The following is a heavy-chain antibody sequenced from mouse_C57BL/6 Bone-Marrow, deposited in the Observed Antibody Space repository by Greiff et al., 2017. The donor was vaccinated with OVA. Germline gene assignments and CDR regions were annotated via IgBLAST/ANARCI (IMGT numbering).Heavy chain of an antibody. CDR1: GFSLTSYG. Sequence: VKLMESGPGLVQPSQSLSITCTVSGFSLTSYGVHWVRQSLGKGLEWLGVIWSGGSTDYNAAFISRLSISKDNSKSQVFFKMNSLQADDTAIYYCARNYYGSSRVFAYWGQGTLVTVSA. D-gene: IGHD1-1*01. CDR2: IWSGGST. J-gene: IGHJ3*01. CDR3: ARNYYGSSRVFAY. V-gene: IGHV2-2*01.